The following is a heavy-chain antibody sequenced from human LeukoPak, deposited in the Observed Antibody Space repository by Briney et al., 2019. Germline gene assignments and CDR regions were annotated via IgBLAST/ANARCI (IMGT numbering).Heavy chain of an antibody. CDR1: GGPISSYY. Sequence: SETLSLTCTVSGGPISSYYWTWIRQPPGKGLEWIGYVDHTGSTNFNPSLNGRVSISRDTTKNLFSLRLRSVTAADTAVYFCARGRVSSSTWYSTYYYYFYMDVWGKGTTVTVSS. J-gene: IGHJ6*03. D-gene: IGHD1-1*01. CDR3: ARGRVSSSTWYSTYYYYFYMDV. CDR2: VDHTGST. V-gene: IGHV4-59*01.